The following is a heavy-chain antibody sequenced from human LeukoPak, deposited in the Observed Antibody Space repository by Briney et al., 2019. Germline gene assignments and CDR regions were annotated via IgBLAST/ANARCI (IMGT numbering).Heavy chain of an antibody. Sequence: PGRSLRLSCAASGFTFSSYGMHWVRQAPGKGPEWVAVIWYDGSNKYYADSVQGRFAISRDNSKNTLYLQMNSLRAEDTAVYYCAKDNYDYVWGSYSHNWFDPWGQGTLVTVSS. CDR3: AKDNYDYVWGSYSHNWFDP. D-gene: IGHD3-16*01. CDR2: IWYDGSNK. V-gene: IGHV3-33*06. CDR1: GFTFSSYG. J-gene: IGHJ5*02.